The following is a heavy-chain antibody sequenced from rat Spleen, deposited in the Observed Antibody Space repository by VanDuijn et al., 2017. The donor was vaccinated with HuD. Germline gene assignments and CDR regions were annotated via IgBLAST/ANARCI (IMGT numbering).Heavy chain of an antibody. J-gene: IGHJ2*01. CDR3: SRDWDFGGYSELRY. CDR2: IWGNGNT. V-gene: IGHV2-13*01. CDR1: GFSLSNYG. D-gene: IGHD1-11*01. Sequence: QVQLKESGPGLVQPSQTLSLTCTVSGFSLSNYGVLWVRQPPGKGLEWMGLIWGNGNTNYNSALKSRLSIRRDTSKNQFFLKVNSLQTDDTGTYYCSRDWDFGGYSELRYWGQGVMVTVSS.